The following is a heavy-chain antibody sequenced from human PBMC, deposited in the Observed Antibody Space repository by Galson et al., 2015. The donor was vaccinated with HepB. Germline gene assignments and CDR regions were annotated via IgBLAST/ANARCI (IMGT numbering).Heavy chain of an antibody. CDR3: ARNVVVPAATRHYYYMDV. V-gene: IGHV1-69*04. Sequence: SVKVSCKASGGTFSSYAISWVRQAPGQGLEWMGRIIPILGIANYAQKFQGRVTITADKSTSTAYMELSSLRSEDTAVYYCARNVVVPAATRHYYYMDVWGKGTTVTVSS. CDR1: GGTFSSYA. CDR2: IIPILGIA. D-gene: IGHD2-2*01. J-gene: IGHJ6*03.